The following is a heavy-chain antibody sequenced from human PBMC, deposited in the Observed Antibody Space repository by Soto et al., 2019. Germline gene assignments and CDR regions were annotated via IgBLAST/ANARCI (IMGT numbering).Heavy chain of an antibody. CDR2: VYYNGTP. CDR3: ARQTYLTYFDI. J-gene: IGHJ3*02. D-gene: IGHD3-16*01. V-gene: IGHV4-39*01. CDR1: RGSIQSSTYY. Sequence: QLQLQESGPGLVKPSETLSLTCTVSRGSIQSSTYYWRWIRQPPGKGLEWIGTVYYNGTPYFNPSLKSRLTLSADPSQNQFSLRLASVTAADTAVYYCARQTYLTYFDIWGQGTMVTVSS.